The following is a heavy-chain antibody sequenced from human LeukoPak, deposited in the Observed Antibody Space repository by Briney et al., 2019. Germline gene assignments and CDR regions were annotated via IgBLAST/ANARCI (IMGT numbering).Heavy chain of an antibody. V-gene: IGHV4-30-2*01. Sequence: SETLSLTCAVSGGSISSGGYSWSWIRQPPGKGLEWIGYIYHSGSTYYNPSLKSRVTISVDRSKNQFSLKLSSMTAADTAVYYCARGPSSAFDYWGQGTLVTVSS. CDR3: ARGPSSAFDY. CDR2: IYHSGST. D-gene: IGHD6-25*01. J-gene: IGHJ4*02. CDR1: GGSISSGGYS.